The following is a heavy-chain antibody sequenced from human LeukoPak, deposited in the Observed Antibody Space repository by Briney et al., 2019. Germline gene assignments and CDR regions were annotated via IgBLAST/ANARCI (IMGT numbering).Heavy chain of an antibody. J-gene: IGHJ4*02. V-gene: IGHV3-21*01. D-gene: IGHD6-13*01. CDR1: GFTFGSYG. CDR3: ARDSIAAAGN. CDR2: ISSSSSYI. Sequence: GGSLRLSCTASGFTFGSYGIHWVRQAPGKGLEWVSSISSSSSYIYYADSVKGRFTISRDNAKNSLYLQMNSLRAGDTAVYYCARDSIAAAGNWGQGTLVTVSS.